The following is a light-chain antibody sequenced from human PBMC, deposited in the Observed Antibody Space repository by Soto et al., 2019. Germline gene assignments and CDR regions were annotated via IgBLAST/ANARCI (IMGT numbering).Light chain of an antibody. V-gene: IGKV3-20*01. CDR1: QRVSSSF. J-gene: IGKJ1*01. CDR3: QQYGSSSWT. Sequence: EIVLTQSPGTLSLSPGERATLSCRASQRVSSSFLAWYQQKPGQAPRLLIYGASSRATGIPDRFSGSGSGKDFTLTISRREPEDFAVYYCQQYGSSSWTFGQGTKVEIK. CDR2: GAS.